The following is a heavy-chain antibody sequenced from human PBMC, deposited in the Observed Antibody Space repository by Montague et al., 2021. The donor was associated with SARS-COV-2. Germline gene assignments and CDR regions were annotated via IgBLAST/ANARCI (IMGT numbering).Heavy chain of an antibody. CDR1: GEPISGCF. CDR2: IYASWGT. J-gene: IGHJ4*02. D-gene: IGHD2-15*01. V-gene: IGHV4-4*07. Sequence: SETLSLTCSVSGEPISGCFWNWIRQPAGKGLEWIGRIYASWGTDYNPSLESRVTMSVDTSKNQFSLKVNSVTAADTAMYHCARGVVAAPPMVDYWGRGTLVTVSS. CDR3: ARGVVAAPPMVDY.